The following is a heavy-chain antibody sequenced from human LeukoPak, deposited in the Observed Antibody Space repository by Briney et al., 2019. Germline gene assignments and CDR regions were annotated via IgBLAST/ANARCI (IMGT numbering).Heavy chain of an antibody. CDR1: GFTFSSYE. CDR3: AELGITMIGGV. CDR2: ISSSGSTI. J-gene: IGHJ6*04. V-gene: IGHV3-48*03. Sequence: GGSLRLSCAASGFTFSSYEMNWVRQAPGKGLVGGSYISSSGSTIYYADSVKGRFTISRDNAKNSLYLQMNSLRAEDTAVYYCAELGITMIGGVWGKGTTVTISP. D-gene: IGHD3-10*02.